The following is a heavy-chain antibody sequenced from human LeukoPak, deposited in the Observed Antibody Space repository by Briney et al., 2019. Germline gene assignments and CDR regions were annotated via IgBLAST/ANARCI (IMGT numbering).Heavy chain of an antibody. Sequence: GRSLRLSCAASGFTFSSYEMKWVPHAPGKGREWVSYISSSGSTTSYTDSVRGRFTIPKDNSKNTLYLQMNSLRAEDTAVYYCARGPNYDSSGYYYPFDYWGQGTLVSVSS. CDR1: GFTFSSYE. J-gene: IGHJ4*02. V-gene: IGHV3-48*03. D-gene: IGHD3-22*01. CDR2: ISSSGSTT. CDR3: ARGPNYDSSGYYYPFDY.